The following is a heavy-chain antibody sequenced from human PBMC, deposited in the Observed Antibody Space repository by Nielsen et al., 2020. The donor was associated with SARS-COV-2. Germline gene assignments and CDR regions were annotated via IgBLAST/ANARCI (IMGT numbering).Heavy chain of an antibody. Sequence: GGSLRLSCKGSGYSFTSYWISWVRQMPGKGLEWMGRIDPSDSYTNYSPSFQGHVTISADKSISTAYLQWSSLKASDTAMYYCATSYVDKADYWGQGTLVTVSS. CDR2: IDPSDSYT. CDR3: ATSYVDKADY. J-gene: IGHJ4*02. D-gene: IGHD5-12*01. V-gene: IGHV5-10-1*01. CDR1: GYSFTSYW.